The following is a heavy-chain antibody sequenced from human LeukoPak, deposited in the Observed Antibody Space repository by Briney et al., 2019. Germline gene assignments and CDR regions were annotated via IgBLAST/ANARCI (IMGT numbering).Heavy chain of an antibody. V-gene: IGHV3-7*03. CDR2: INIDGSQR. CDR1: GFSFSSTW. CDR3: ASDPGWGALDY. D-gene: IGHD3-16*01. Sequence: GVSLRLSCAASGFSFSSTWMTGVRHTPGKGVEVVSNINIDGSQRYHAYSVEGRFTISRDNVKNALYVHVSTLRVEDTAVYYCASDPGWGALDYWGQAALLIAS. J-gene: IGHJ4*02.